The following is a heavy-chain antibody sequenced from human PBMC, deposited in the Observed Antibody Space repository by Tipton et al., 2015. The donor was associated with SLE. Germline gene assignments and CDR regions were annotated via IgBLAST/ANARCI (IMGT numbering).Heavy chain of an antibody. J-gene: IGHJ3*02. CDR2: IYYSGST. Sequence: TLSLTCTVSGGSISSYYWSWIRQPPGKGLEWIGYIYYSGSTNYNPSLKSRVTISVDTSKNQFSLKLSSVTAADTAVYYCARAYDAFDIWGQGTMVTVSS. V-gene: IGHV4-59*08. D-gene: IGHD3-16*01. CDR1: GGSISSYY. CDR3: ARAYDAFDI.